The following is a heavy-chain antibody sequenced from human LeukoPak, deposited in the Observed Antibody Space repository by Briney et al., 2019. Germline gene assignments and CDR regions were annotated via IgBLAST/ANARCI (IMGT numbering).Heavy chain of an antibody. CDR2: IYYSGDT. CDR1: GGFISRSSYY. CDR3: ARDSRGIAAAGG. D-gene: IGHD6-13*01. Sequence: SETLSLTCTVSGGFISRSSYYWGWIRQPPGKGLEWIGSIYYSGDTYYNPSLKSRVTISVDTSKNQFSLKFSSVTAADTAMYYCARDSRGIAAAGGWGRGTLVTVSS. J-gene: IGHJ4*02. V-gene: IGHV4-39*07.